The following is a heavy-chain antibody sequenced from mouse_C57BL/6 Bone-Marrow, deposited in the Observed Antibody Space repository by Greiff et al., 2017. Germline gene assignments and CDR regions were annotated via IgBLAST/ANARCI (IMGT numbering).Heavy chain of an antibody. Sequence: EVMLVESGGDLVKPGGSLKLSCAASGFTFSSYGMSCVRQTPDKRLEWVATISSGGSYTYYPDSVKGRFPISRDNAKNTLYLQMSSLKSEDTAMYYCASGYGSSYVWFAYWGQGTLVTVSA. V-gene: IGHV5-6*01. CDR2: ISSGGSYT. J-gene: IGHJ3*01. CDR3: ASGYGSSYVWFAY. D-gene: IGHD1-1*01. CDR1: GFTFSSYG.